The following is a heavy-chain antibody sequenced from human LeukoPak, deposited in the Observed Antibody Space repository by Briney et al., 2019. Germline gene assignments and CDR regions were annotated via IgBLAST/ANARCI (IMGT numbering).Heavy chain of an antibody. J-gene: IGHJ4*02. Sequence: PGGSLRLSCAASGFTFSSYAMSWVRQAPGKGLEWVSAISGSGGSTYYADSVKGRFTISRDNSKNTLYLQMNSLRAEDTAVYYCAGYSGYDDGGDYWGQGTLVTVSS. D-gene: IGHD5-12*01. V-gene: IGHV3-23*01. CDR3: AGYSGYDDGGDY. CDR2: ISGSGGST. CDR1: GFTFSSYA.